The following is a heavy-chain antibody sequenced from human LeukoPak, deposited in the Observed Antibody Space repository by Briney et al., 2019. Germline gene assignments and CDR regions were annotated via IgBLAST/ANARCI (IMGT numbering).Heavy chain of an antibody. CDR1: GGSISSSSYY. CDR3: ARQAVAGGFDY. CDR2: IYYSGST. Sequence: PSETLSLTCTVSGGSISSSSYYWSWIRQPPGKGLEWIGYIYYSGSTNYNPSLKSRVTISVDTSKNQFSLKLSSVTAADTAVYYCARQAVAGGFDYWGQGTLVTVSS. D-gene: IGHD6-19*01. V-gene: IGHV4-61*05. J-gene: IGHJ4*02.